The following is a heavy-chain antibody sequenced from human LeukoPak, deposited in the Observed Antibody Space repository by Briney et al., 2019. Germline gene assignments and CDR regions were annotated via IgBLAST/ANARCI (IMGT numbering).Heavy chain of an antibody. D-gene: IGHD2-15*01. Sequence: GGSLRLSCAASGFTFSSYSMNWVRQAPGKGLELVSSISSSTSYIYYAGSVKGRFTISRDNAKNSLYLQMNSLRAEDTAVYYCARSTSVAATPGRYWGQGTLVTVSS. V-gene: IGHV3-21*01. CDR1: GFTFSSYS. CDR2: ISSSTSYI. CDR3: ARSTSVAATPGRY. J-gene: IGHJ4*02.